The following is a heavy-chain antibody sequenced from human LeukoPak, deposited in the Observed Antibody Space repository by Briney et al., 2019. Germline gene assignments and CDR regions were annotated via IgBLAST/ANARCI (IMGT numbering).Heavy chain of an antibody. CDR1: GYTFTSYG. Sequence: ASVKVSCKASGYTFTSYGISWVRQAPGQGLEWMGWISAYSGNTNYAQKLQGRVTMTTDTSTSTAYMELRSLRSDDTAVYYCARSRDFWSGSSNWFDPWGQGTLVTVSS. V-gene: IGHV1-18*01. CDR3: ARSRDFWSGSSNWFDP. J-gene: IGHJ5*02. D-gene: IGHD3-3*01. CDR2: ISAYSGNT.